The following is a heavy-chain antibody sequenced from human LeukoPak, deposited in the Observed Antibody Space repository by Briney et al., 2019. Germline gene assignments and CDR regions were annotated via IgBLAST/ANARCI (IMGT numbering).Heavy chain of an antibody. CDR2: ISGNGDIT. J-gene: IGHJ4*02. D-gene: IGHD6-19*01. Sequence: QSGRSLRLSCAASGFTFSSYAMSWVRQAPGKGLEWVSAISGNGDITYYTDSVKGRFTISRDNSKNTLYLQMNSLRAEDTAVYYCARDGKQWLVSRNFDYWGQGTLVTVSS. CDR3: ARDGKQWLVSRNFDY. V-gene: IGHV3-23*01. CDR1: GFTFSSYA.